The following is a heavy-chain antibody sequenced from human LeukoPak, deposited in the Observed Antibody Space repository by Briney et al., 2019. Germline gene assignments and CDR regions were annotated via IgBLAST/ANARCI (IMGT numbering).Heavy chain of an antibody. J-gene: IGHJ4*02. Sequence: PSETLSLTCTVSGGSISSGGYYWSWIRQHPGKGLEWIGYIYYSGSTNYNPSLKSRVTISVDTSKNQFSLKLSSVTAADTAVYYCAREDSSGYFDYWGQGTLVTVSS. D-gene: IGHD3-22*01. CDR2: IYYSGST. V-gene: IGHV4-61*08. CDR3: AREDSSGYFDY. CDR1: GGSISSGGYY.